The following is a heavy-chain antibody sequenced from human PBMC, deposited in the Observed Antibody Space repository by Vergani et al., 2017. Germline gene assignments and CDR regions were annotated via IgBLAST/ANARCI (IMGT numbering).Heavy chain of an antibody. CDR2: ISSSGSTI. V-gene: IGHV3-48*03. J-gene: IGHJ6*02. D-gene: IGHD2-2*01. CDR3: AKDPGDGVVLGMDV. Sequence: EVQLVESGGGLVQPGGSLRLSCAASGFTFSSYEMNWVRQAPGKGLEWVSYISSSGSTIYYADSVKGRFTISRDNAKNSLYLQMNSLRAEDTAVYYCAKDPGDGVVLGMDVWGQGTTVTVSS. CDR1: GFTFSSYE.